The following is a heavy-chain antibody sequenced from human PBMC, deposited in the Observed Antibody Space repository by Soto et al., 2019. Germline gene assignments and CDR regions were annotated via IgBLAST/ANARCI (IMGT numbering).Heavy chain of an antibody. D-gene: IGHD3-9*01. CDR3: ARDRGSVRYFTYYFDY. J-gene: IGHJ4*02. Sequence: GGSLRLSCAASGFTFSSYAMSWVRQDPGKGLEWVSAISGSSSSTYYADSVKGRFTISRDNAKNSLYLQMNSLRDEDTAVYYCARDRGSVRYFTYYFDYWGQGTLVTVSS. V-gene: IGHV3-23*01. CDR1: GFTFSSYA. CDR2: ISGSSSST.